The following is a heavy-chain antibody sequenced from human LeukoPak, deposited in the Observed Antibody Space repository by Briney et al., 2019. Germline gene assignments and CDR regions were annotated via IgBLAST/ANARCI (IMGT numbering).Heavy chain of an antibody. Sequence: ASVKVSCKASGYTFTSYGISWVRQAPGQGLEWMGWINPNNGGTKSAQKFQGRVTMTRDTSISTAYMELSSLRSDDTAIYYCARGAEQQRLAHFDYWGQGTLVTVSS. CDR2: INPNNGGT. CDR1: GYTFTSYG. D-gene: IGHD6-13*01. CDR3: ARGAEQQRLAHFDY. V-gene: IGHV1-2*02. J-gene: IGHJ4*02.